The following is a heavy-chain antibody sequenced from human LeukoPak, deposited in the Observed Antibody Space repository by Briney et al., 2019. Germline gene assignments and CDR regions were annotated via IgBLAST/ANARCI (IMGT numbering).Heavy chain of an antibody. J-gene: IGHJ3*02. CDR1: GFTFSSYA. CDR3: ATRINYDILTGRPFDAFDI. D-gene: IGHD3-9*01. Sequence: GGSLRLSCAASGFTFSSYAMSWVRQAPGKGLEWVSAISGSGGSTYYADSVKGRFTISRDNSKNTLYLQMNSLRAEETAVYYCATRINYDILTGRPFDAFDIWGQGTMVTVSS. CDR2: ISGSGGST. V-gene: IGHV3-23*01.